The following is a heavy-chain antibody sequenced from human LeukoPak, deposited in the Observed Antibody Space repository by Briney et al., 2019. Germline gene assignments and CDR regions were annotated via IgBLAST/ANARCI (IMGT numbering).Heavy chain of an antibody. D-gene: IGHD1-14*01. CDR2: IYPGDSDT. Sequence: GESLKISCKGSGYSFTSYWIGWVRQMPGKGLEWMGIIYPGDSDTRYSPSFQGQVTISADKSISTAYLQWSSLKASDTAMYYWARRDGQDNPGGAFDNWGQRNMVNVFS. CDR1: GYSFTSYW. CDR3: ARRDGQDNPGGAFDN. J-gene: IGHJ3*02. V-gene: IGHV5-51*01.